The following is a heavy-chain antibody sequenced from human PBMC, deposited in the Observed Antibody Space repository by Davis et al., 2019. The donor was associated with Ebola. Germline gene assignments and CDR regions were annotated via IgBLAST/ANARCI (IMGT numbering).Heavy chain of an antibody. D-gene: IGHD3-3*01. V-gene: IGHV3-23*01. Sequence: PGGSLRLSCAASGFTYSSYAMSWVRQAPGKGLEWVSAISGSGGSTYYADSVKGRFTISRDNSKNTLYLQMNSLRAEDTAVYYCAKDYDFVHYMDVWGKGTTVTVSS. CDR1: GFTYSSYA. J-gene: IGHJ6*03. CDR2: ISGSGGST. CDR3: AKDYDFVHYMDV.